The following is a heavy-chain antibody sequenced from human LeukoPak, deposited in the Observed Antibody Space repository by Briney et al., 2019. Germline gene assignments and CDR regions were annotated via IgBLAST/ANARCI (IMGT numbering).Heavy chain of an antibody. CDR2: ISASETSI. V-gene: IGHV3-48*03. CDR3: VRDNLENQWLERSY. Sequence: GSLRLSCAASGFTFSLYNMNWVRQAPGKGLEWVSQISASETSIKYADSVRGRFTISRDNVKNSVYLQMNSLRAEDTAIYYCVRDNLENQWLERSYWGQGTLVTVSS. D-gene: IGHD6-19*01. CDR1: GFTFSLYN. J-gene: IGHJ4*02.